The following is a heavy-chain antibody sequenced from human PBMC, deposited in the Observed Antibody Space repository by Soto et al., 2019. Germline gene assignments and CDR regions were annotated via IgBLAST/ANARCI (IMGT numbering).Heavy chain of an antibody. J-gene: IGHJ5*02. CDR2: IYYSGST. D-gene: IGHD1-26*01. Sequence: QLQLQESGPGLVKPSETLSLTCTVSGGSISSSSYYWGWIRQPPGKGLEWIGSIYYSGSTYYNPSLKSRVTISVDTSKNQFSLKLSSVTAADTAVYYCARLATNNWFDPWGQGTLVTVSS. CDR3: ARLATNNWFDP. CDR1: GGSISSSSYY. V-gene: IGHV4-39*01.